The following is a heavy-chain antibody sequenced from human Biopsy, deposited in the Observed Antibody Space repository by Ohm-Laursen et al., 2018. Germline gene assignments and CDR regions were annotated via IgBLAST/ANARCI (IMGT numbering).Heavy chain of an antibody. CDR3: AGGRRLPAAISSYYYAMDV. CDR1: GGSFSSYA. J-gene: IGHJ6*02. V-gene: IGHV1-69*06. CDR2: IIPFFGTP. D-gene: IGHD2-2*01. Sequence: GASVKVSCKPSGGSFSSYAISWVRQAPGQGLEWMGGIIPFFGTPNYAQMFQGRVTITADTSTSTAYMELSSLRSDDTAVYYCAGGRRLPAAISSYYYAMDVWGQGTTVTVSS.